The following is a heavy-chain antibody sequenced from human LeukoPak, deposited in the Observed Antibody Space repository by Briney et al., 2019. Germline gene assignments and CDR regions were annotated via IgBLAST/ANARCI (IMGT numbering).Heavy chain of an antibody. Sequence: PGGSLRLSCAASGFTFSSYGMHWVRQAPGKGLEWVAVIWYDGSNKYYADSVKGRFTISRDNSKNTLYLQMNSLRAEDTAVYYCARGHLVRGVIDGYDYWGQGTLVTVSS. D-gene: IGHD3-10*01. J-gene: IGHJ4*02. CDR3: ARGHLVRGVIDGYDY. CDR1: GFTFSSYG. V-gene: IGHV3-33*01. CDR2: IWYDGSNK.